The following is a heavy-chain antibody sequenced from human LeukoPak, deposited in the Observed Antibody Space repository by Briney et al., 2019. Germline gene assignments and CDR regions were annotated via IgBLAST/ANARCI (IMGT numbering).Heavy chain of an antibody. Sequence: ASVKVSCKASGYTFTGYYIHWVRQAPGQGLEWMGIINPSGGSTSYAQKFQGRVTMTRDTSTSTVYMELSSLRSEDTAVYYCARVTPKTVSFDYWGQGTLVTVSS. CDR2: INPSGGST. CDR1: GYTFTGYY. CDR3: ARVTPKTVSFDY. J-gene: IGHJ4*02. D-gene: IGHD4-11*01. V-gene: IGHV1-46*01.